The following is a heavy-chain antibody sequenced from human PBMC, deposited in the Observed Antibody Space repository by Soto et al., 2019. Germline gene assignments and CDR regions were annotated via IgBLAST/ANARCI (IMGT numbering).Heavy chain of an antibody. CDR2: ISSSSSYI. V-gene: IGHV3-21*01. CDR3: ARDSGIAAAVGSLDYYYYYGMDV. Sequence: PGGSLRLSCAASGFTFSSYAMSWVRQAPGKGLEWVSSISSSSSYIYYADSVKGRFTISRDNAKNSLYLQMNSLRAEDTAVYYCARDSGIAAAVGSLDYYYYYGMDVWGQGTTVTVSS. J-gene: IGHJ6*02. CDR1: GFTFSSYA. D-gene: IGHD6-13*01.